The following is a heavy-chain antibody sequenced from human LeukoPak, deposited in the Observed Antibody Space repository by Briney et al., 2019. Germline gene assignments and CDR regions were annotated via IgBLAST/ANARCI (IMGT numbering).Heavy chain of an antibody. CDR2: INPNSGGT. V-gene: IGHV1-2*02. Sequence: GASVKVSCKASGYTFTGYYMHWVRQAPGQGLEWMGWINPNSGGTNYAQTFQGRVTMTRDTSISTAYMELSRLRSDDTAVYYCARSSVAGFGPTNWFDPWGQGTLVTVSS. J-gene: IGHJ5*02. CDR1: GYTFTGYY. D-gene: IGHD6-19*01. CDR3: ARSSVAGFGPTNWFDP.